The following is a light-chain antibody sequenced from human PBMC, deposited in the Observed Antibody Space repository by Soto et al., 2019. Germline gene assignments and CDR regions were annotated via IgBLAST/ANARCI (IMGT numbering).Light chain of an antibody. CDR3: QQLNSYPRT. CDR2: AAS. CDR1: QGISSY. V-gene: IGKV1-9*01. Sequence: IQLTQSPSSLSASAGDRVTITCRASQGISSYLAWYQQKPGKAPKLLIHAASTLQSGVPSRFSGSGSGTDFTLTISSLQPEDFATYYCQQLNSYPRTFGPGTKWI. J-gene: IGKJ3*01.